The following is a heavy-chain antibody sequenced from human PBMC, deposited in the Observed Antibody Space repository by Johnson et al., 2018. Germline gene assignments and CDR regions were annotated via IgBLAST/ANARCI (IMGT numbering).Heavy chain of an antibody. V-gene: IGHV3-13*01. CDR2: FGTAGNT. Sequence: VQLVESGGGLVQPGGSLRLSCVASEFTVSNFDMHWVRQAPGKGLEWVSGFGTAGNTFYSPSVKGRFTISRENAKNSLYLQMNSVTAGDTAVYYCARAYYDYYYGLDVWGQGAAVIVSS. CDR1: EFTVSNFD. J-gene: IGHJ6*02. CDR3: ARAYYDYYYGLDV.